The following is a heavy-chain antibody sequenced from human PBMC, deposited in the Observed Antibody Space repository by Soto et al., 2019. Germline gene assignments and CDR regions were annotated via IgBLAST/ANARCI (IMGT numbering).Heavy chain of an antibody. CDR1: XXTFSSYA. D-gene: IGHD1-26*01. CDR2: IIPIFGTA. J-gene: IGHJ5*02. CDR3: ASRPSGSYYSSNWFDP. Sequence: QVQLVQSGAEVKKPGSSVKVSCKASXXTFSSYAISWVRQAPGQGLEWMGGIIPIFGTANYAQKFQGRVTITADESTSTAYMELSSLRSEDTAVYYCASRPSGSYYSSNWFDPWGQGTLVTVSS. V-gene: IGHV1-69*01.